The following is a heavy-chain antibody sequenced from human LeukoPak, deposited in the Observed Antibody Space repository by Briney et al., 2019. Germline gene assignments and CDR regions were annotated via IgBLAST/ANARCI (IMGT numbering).Heavy chain of an antibody. CDR1: GYTFTSYD. CDR3: ARDRIRFEYSSSPLFGY. V-gene: IGHV1-8*03. Sequence: GASVKVSCKASGYTFTSYDINWVRQATGQGLEWMGWMNPNSGNTGYAQEFQGRVTITADESTSTAYMELSSLRSEDTAVYYCARDRIRFEYSSSPLFGYWGQGTLVTVSS. CDR2: MNPNSGNT. D-gene: IGHD6-6*01. J-gene: IGHJ4*02.